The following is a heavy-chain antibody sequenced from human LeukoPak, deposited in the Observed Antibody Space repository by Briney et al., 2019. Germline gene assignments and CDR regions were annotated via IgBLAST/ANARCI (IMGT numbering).Heavy chain of an antibody. Sequence: GGSLRLSRVASGFTFSSYAMNWVRQAPGKGLEWVSSISGSGDRTYYADSVKGRFTISRDNSKNTLYLQMNSLRAEDTAIYYCAKGGPYSNSWGGMYDHWGQGTLVTVSS. CDR2: ISGSGDRT. V-gene: IGHV3-23*01. CDR1: GFTFSSYA. D-gene: IGHD6-13*01. CDR3: AKGGPYSNSWGGMYDH. J-gene: IGHJ4*02.